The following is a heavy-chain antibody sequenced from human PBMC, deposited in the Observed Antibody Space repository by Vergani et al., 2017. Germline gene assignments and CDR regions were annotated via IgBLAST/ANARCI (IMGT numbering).Heavy chain of an antibody. Sequence: QVHLQQWGAGLLKPSETLSLTCAVYGGSFSGYYWSWIRQPPGKGLECIGEINHSGITNYNPSLKSRVTISVDTSKNQFSLKLSSVTAADTAVYYCASQPHRIAARAPYYYYMDVWGKGTTVTVSS. J-gene: IGHJ6*03. D-gene: IGHD6-6*01. CDR1: GGSFSGYY. CDR3: ASQPHRIAARAPYYYYMDV. CDR2: INHSGIT. V-gene: IGHV4-34*01.